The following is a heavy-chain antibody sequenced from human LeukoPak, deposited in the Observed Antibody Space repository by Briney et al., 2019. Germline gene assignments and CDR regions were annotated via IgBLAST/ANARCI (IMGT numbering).Heavy chain of an antibody. V-gene: IGHV1-8*03. CDR3: ARIVRESSSWYGDY. CDR2: MNPNSGNT. CDR1: GYTFTSYD. Sequence: ASVKVSCKASGYTFTSYDINWVRQATGQGLEWMGWMNPNSGNTGYAQKFQGRVTITRNTPISTAYMELRSLRSDDTAVYYCARIVRESSSWYGDYWGQGTLVTVSS. J-gene: IGHJ4*02. D-gene: IGHD6-13*01.